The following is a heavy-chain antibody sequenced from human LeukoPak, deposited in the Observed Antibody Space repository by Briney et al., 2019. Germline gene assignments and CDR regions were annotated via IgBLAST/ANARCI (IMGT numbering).Heavy chain of an antibody. CDR2: IYTSGST. Sequence: PSQTLSLTCTVSGGSISSGSYYWSWIRQPAGKGLEWIGRIYTSGSTNYNPSLKSRVTISVDTSKNQFSLKLSSVTAADTAVYYCASSWEVSSSWHDYWGQGTLVTVSS. CDR1: GGSISSGSYY. V-gene: IGHV4-61*02. D-gene: IGHD6-13*01. CDR3: ASSWEVSSSWHDY. J-gene: IGHJ4*02.